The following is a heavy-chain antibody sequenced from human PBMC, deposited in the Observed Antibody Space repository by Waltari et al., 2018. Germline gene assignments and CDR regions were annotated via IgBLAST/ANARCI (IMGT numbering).Heavy chain of an antibody. V-gene: IGHV1-69*02. D-gene: IGHD3-16*01. CDR3: ASGHSYISNSRHYGPFDL. J-gene: IGHJ5*02. CDR2: IIPILGQT. Sequence: QVHLLQSGPEVRKPGSSVKVSCQASGGTFNNHVFNCVRQAPGQGLEWMGRIIPILGQTTYSQRFQGRVTMTADKSTKTTYMGLASLRSEDTALYYCASGHSYISNSRHYGPFDLWGQGTLITVSS. CDR1: GGTFNNHV.